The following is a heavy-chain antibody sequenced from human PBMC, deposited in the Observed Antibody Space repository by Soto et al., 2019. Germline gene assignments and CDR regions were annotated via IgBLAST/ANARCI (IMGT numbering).Heavy chain of an antibody. CDR3: ASATYYDILTGYYPAHYYYYGMDV. V-gene: IGHV4-34*01. Sequence: SETLSLTCAVYGGSFSGYYWSWIRQPPGKGLEWIGEINHSGSTNYNPSLKSRVTISVDTSKNKFSLKLSCVTAADTAVYYCASATYYDILTGYYPAHYYYYGMDVWGQGTTVTVSS. J-gene: IGHJ6*02. CDR2: INHSGST. CDR1: GGSFSGYY. D-gene: IGHD3-9*01.